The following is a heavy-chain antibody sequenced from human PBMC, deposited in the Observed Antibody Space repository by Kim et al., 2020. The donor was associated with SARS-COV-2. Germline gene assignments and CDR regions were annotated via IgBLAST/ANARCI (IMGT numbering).Heavy chain of an antibody. Sequence: ASVKVSCKASGYTFTSYDINWVRQAPGQGLEWMGWMNPNSGNTGYAQNFQGRVTMTRNTSITTAYMELSSLRSEDTDVYYCARETYYYDSSGYYPYYFDY. CDR3: ARETYYYDSSGYYPYYFDY. CDR1: GYTFTSYD. D-gene: IGHD3-22*01. CDR2: MNPNSGNT. V-gene: IGHV1-8*01. J-gene: IGHJ4*01.